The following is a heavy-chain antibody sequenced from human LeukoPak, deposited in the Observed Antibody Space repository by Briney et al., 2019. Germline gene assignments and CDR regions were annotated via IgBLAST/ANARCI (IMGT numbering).Heavy chain of an antibody. CDR2: IYYSGST. CDR3: ARVTTTVTTVDY. D-gene: IGHD4-11*01. V-gene: IGHV4-30-4*08. J-gene: IGHJ4*02. Sequence: SETLSLTCTVSGGSISSGDYYWSWIRQPPGKGLEWIGYIYYSGSTYYNPSLKSRVTISVDRSKNQFSLKLSSVTAADTAVYYCARVTTTVTTVDYWGQGTLVTVSS. CDR1: GGSISSGDYY.